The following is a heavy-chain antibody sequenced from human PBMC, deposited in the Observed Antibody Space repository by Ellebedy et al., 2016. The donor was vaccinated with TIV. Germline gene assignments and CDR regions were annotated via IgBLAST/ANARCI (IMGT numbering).Heavy chain of an antibody. CDR1: GGSISSSSYY. J-gene: IGHJ4*02. CDR2: IYYSGST. CDR3: ARAPLTTVTH. D-gene: IGHD4-17*01. V-gene: IGHV4-39*07. Sequence: SETLSLTXTVSGGSISSSSYYWGWIRQPPGKGLEWIGSIYYSGSTYYNPSLKSRVTISVDTSKNQFSLKLSSVTAADTAVYYCARAPLTTVTHWGQGTLVTVSS.